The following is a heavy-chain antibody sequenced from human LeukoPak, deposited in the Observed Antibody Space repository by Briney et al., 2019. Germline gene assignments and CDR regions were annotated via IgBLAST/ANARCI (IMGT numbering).Heavy chain of an antibody. Sequence: PGGSLRLSCAASGFTFDDYGMTWVRQAPGKGLEWVSGINWNGGSTGYADSVKGRFSILRDTAKNSLYLQMDSLRAEYTALYYCARGYCSGGSCFLFDYWGQGTLVTVSS. V-gene: IGHV3-20*04. J-gene: IGHJ4*02. CDR2: INWNGGST. D-gene: IGHD2-15*01. CDR1: GFTFDDYG. CDR3: ARGYCSGGSCFLFDY.